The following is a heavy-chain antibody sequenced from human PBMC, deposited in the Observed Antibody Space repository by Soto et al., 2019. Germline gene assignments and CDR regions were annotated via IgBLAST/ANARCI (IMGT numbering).Heavy chain of an antibody. CDR1: GGSVSSGSYY. Sequence: QVQLQESGPGLVKPSETLSLTCTVSGGSVSSGSYYWSWIRQPPGKGLEWIGYIYYSGSTNYNPSLQSRVTIAVDTSKNPFSLKLSSVTAADTAVYYCARAPYGDYDDYWGQGTLVTVSS. CDR3: ARAPYGDYDDY. V-gene: IGHV4-61*01. J-gene: IGHJ4*02. CDR2: IYYSGST. D-gene: IGHD4-17*01.